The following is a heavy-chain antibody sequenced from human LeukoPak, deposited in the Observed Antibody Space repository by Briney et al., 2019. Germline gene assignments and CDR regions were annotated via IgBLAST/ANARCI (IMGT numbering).Heavy chain of an antibody. V-gene: IGHV4-30-4*01. CDR2: IYYSGST. CDR3: AREVSRDAFDI. CDR1: GGSISSGDYY. Sequence: SETLSLTCTVSGGSISSGDYYWSWIRQPPGKGLEWIGYIYYSGSTYYNPSLKSRVTISVDTSKNQFSLKLSSVTAADTAAYYCAREVSRDAFDIWGQGTMVTVSS. J-gene: IGHJ3*02.